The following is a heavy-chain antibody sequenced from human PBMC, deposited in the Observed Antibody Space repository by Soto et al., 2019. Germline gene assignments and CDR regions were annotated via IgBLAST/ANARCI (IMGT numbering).Heavy chain of an antibody. V-gene: IGHV3-11*06. J-gene: IGHJ3*02. CDR1: GFTFSDYY. CDR2: ISSSSSYT. CDR3: ARDHTYYYDRSGYQI. D-gene: IGHD3-22*01. Sequence: QVQLVESGGGLVKPGGSLRLSCAASGFTFSDYYMSWIRQAPGKGLEWVSYISSSSSYTNYADSVKGRFTISRDNAKNSLYQQMNSLRAEDTAVYYCARDHTYYYDRSGYQIWGQGTMVTVSS.